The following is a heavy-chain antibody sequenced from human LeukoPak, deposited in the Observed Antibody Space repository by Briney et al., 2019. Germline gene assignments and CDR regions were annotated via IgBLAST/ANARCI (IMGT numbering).Heavy chain of an antibody. Sequence: TSVKVSCKASGYTFTNYHIAWVRQAPGQGLEWMGWVSTNDGNTVYAQRLQGRVTMTTDTSTSVAYMELRSLTSDDTAVYYCTRAPPGMTMMTDYWGQGTLVTVSS. CDR1: GYTFTNYH. CDR2: VSTNDGNT. J-gene: IGHJ4*02. D-gene: IGHD3-22*01. V-gene: IGHV1-18*01. CDR3: TRAPPGMTMMTDY.